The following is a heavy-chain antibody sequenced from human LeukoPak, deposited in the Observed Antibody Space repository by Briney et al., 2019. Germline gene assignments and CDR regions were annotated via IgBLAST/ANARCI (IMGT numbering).Heavy chain of an antibody. J-gene: IGHJ4*02. Sequence: GGSLRLSCAASGFTFSSYAMSWVRQAPGKGLEWVSAISGSGGSTYYADSVKGRFTISRDNSKNTLYLQMSSLRGEDMAVYYCAKVEETSSWYGIGSLDYWGQGTLVTVSS. CDR3: AKVEETSSWYGIGSLDY. V-gene: IGHV3-23*01. CDR2: ISGSGGST. D-gene: IGHD6-13*01. CDR1: GFTFSSYA.